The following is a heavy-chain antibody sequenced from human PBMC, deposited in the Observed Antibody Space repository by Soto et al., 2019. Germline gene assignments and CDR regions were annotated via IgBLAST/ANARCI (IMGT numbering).Heavy chain of an antibody. D-gene: IGHD2-2*01. V-gene: IGHV3-30-3*01. Sequence: GGSLRLSCAASGFTFSSYAMHWVRQAPGKGLEWVAVISYDGSNKYYADSVKGRFTISRDNSKNTLYLQMNSLRAEDTAVYYCARDYRAGYCSSTSCYAYYFDYWGQGTLVTVSS. J-gene: IGHJ4*02. CDR3: ARDYRAGYCSSTSCYAYYFDY. CDR2: ISYDGSNK. CDR1: GFTFSSYA.